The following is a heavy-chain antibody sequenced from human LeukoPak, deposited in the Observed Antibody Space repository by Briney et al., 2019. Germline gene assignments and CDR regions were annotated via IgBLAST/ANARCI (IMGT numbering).Heavy chain of an antibody. Sequence: GSLRLSCAASGFTFSSYSMNWVRQAPGKGLEWIGEINHSGSTNYNPSLKSRVTISVDTSKNQFSLKLSSVTAADTAVYYCARATYSSRPFGYWGQGTLVTVSS. CDR2: INHSGST. CDR1: GFTFSSYS. D-gene: IGHD6-13*01. CDR3: ARATYSSRPFGY. V-gene: IGHV4-34*01. J-gene: IGHJ4*02.